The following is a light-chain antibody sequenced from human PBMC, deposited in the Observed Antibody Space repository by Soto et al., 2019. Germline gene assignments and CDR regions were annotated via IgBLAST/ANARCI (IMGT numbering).Light chain of an antibody. CDR1: QTISSW. Sequence: DIQMTQSPSTLSGSVGDRVTITCRASQTISSWLAWYQQKPGKAPKLLIYKASTLKSGVPSRFSGSGSGTEFTLTISSLPPDDFAPYYCQHYNSYSEDFGQGTKV. J-gene: IGKJ1*01. CDR3: QHYNSYSED. V-gene: IGKV1-5*03. CDR2: KAS.